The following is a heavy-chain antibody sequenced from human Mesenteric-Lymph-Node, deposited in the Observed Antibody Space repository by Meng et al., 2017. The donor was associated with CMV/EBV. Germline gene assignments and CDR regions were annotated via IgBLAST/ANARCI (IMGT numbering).Heavy chain of an antibody. J-gene: IGHJ6*02. CDR3: ASFHPGPYYYSYGMDV. CDR1: RFTFRSYS. V-gene: IGHV3-48*04. CDR2: ISSRSSTI. D-gene: IGHD2/OR15-2a*01. Sequence: GESLKISCAASRFTFRSYSMNWVRQAPGKGLEWVSYISSRSSTIYYADSVKGRFTISRDNAKNSLYLQMNSLGAEDAAVSYCASFHPGPYYYSYGMDVWGQGTTVTVSS.